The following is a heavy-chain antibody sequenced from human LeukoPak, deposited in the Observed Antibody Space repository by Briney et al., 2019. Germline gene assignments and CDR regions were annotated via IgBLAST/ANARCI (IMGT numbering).Heavy chain of an antibody. Sequence: GGSLRLSCAASGFTFSSYSMNWVRQAPGKGLEWVSSISSSSSYIYYADSVKGRFTISRDNAKNSLYLQMNSLRAEDTAVYYCARVLESGFTMAQGYWGQGTLVTVSS. V-gene: IGHV3-21*01. CDR3: ARVLESGFTMAQGY. CDR2: ISSSSSYI. D-gene: IGHD3-10*01. CDR1: GFTFSSYS. J-gene: IGHJ4*02.